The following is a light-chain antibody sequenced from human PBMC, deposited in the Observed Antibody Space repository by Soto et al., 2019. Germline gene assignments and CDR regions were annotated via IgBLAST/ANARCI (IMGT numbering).Light chain of an antibody. Sequence: EILLTQSPGTLSLSPGERATLSCRASQTISSAYLGWYQQKPGQAPTLLIYGASIRAAGIPDRFSGSGSGTDFTLTIRRLEPEDFAVYYCQQYGSSPRTFGQGTKVDNK. V-gene: IGKV3-20*01. CDR2: GAS. CDR1: QTISSAY. CDR3: QQYGSSPRT. J-gene: IGKJ1*01.